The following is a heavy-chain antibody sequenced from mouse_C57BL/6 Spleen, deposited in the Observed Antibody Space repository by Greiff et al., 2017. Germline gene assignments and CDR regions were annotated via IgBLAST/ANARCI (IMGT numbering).Heavy chain of an antibody. CDR1: GFTFSNYW. V-gene: IGHV6-3*01. Sequence: EVQVVESGGGLVQPGGSMKLSCVASGFTFSNYWMNWVRQSPEKGLEWVAQIRLKSDNYATHYAESVKGRFTISRDDSKSSVYLQMNNLRAEDTGIYYCTCGVYYFDYWGQGTTLTVSS. J-gene: IGHJ2*01. CDR2: IRLKSDNYAT. CDR3: TCGVYYFDY.